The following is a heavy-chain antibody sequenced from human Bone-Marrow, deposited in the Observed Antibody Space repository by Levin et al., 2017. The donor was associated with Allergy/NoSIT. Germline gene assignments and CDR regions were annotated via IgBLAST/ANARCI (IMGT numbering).Heavy chain of an antibody. J-gene: IGHJ4*02. V-gene: IGHV4-39*01. D-gene: IGHD2-2*01. Sequence: MPSETLSLSCKVSGGSVSSSSYYWGWIRQPPGKGLEWIGIVPYSGSPLYNPSLKSRVIISVDTSKNQFSLNLNSVTAADTAVYFCAGRGVPGAFDSWGQGTLVTVSS. CDR2: VPYSGSP. CDR1: GGSVSSSSYY. CDR3: AGRGVPGAFDS.